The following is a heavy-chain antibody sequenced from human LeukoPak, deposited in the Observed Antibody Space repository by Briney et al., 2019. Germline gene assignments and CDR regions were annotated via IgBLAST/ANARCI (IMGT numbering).Heavy chain of an antibody. Sequence: GGSLRLSCAASGFTFSSYSMNWVRQAPGKGLEWVSSITSSGRYIYYADSVKGRSTISRDNSENSLYLQMDSLTAEDTAVYYCARGLPSYDMGLDYWGQGTLVTVSS. V-gene: IGHV3-21*01. J-gene: IGHJ4*02. CDR2: ITSSGRYI. CDR1: GFTFSSYS. CDR3: ARGLPSYDMGLDY. D-gene: IGHD3-9*01.